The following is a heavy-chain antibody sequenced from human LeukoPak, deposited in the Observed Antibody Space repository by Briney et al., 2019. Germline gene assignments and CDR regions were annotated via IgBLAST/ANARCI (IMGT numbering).Heavy chain of an antibody. CDR2: IYRGGST. V-gene: IGHV3-53*01. Sequence: GGSLRLSCAASGFTFSSYGMSWVRQAPGKGLEWVSIIYRGGSTYYADSVKGRFTISRDDSKNTLYLQMNSLRVDDTAVYYCARTDVGYCGGDCYSDYWGQGTLVTVSS. J-gene: IGHJ4*02. CDR3: ARTDVGYCGGDCYSDY. D-gene: IGHD2-21*02. CDR1: GFTFSSYG.